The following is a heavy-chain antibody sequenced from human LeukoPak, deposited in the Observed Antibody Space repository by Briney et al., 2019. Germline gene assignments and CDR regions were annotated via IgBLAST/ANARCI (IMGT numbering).Heavy chain of an antibody. CDR1: GFTFSSYA. CDR3: AKDFRGYLDV. J-gene: IGHJ6*03. Sequence: GGSLRLSCAASGFTFSSYAMHWVRQAPGKGLEWVTFIRYDGITEYHADSVKGRFTISRDNPKNTVYLQMNSLRVEDTAIYYCAKDFRGYLDVWGKGTAVTVSS. V-gene: IGHV3-30*02. CDR2: IRYDGITE.